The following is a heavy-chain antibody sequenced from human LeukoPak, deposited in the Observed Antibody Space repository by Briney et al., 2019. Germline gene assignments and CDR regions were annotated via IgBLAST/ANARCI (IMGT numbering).Heavy chain of an antibody. J-gene: IGHJ5*02. CDR1: GGTFSSYA. CDR3: ARGLEYQLQNWFDP. V-gene: IGHV1-69*05. CDR2: IIPIFGTA. D-gene: IGHD2-2*01. Sequence: ASVKVSCKASGGTFSSYAISWVRQAPGQGLEWMGGIIPIFGTANYAQKFQGRVTITTDESTSTAYMELSSLRSEDTAVYYCARGLEYQLQNWFDPWGQGTLVTVSS.